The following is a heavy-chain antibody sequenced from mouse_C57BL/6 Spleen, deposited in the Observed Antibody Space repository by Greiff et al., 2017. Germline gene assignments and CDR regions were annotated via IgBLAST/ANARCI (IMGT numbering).Heavy chain of an antibody. CDR1: GYAFTNYL. J-gene: IGHJ3*01. CDR2: INPGSGGT. V-gene: IGHV1-54*01. D-gene: IGHD1-1*01. Sequence: QVQLKESGAELVRPGTSVKVSCKASGYAFTNYLIEWVKQRPGQGLEWIGVINPGSGGTNYNEKFKGKETLTADKSSSTAYMQLSSLTSEDSAVYFCARGRDGSSSWFAYWGQGTLVTVSA. CDR3: ARGRDGSSSWFAY.